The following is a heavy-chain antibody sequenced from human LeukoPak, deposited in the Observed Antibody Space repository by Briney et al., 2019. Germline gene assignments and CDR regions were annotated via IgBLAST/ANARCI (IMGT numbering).Heavy chain of an antibody. CDR3: ASRYYYGSGSFLAFDI. V-gene: IGHV1-2*02. CDR1: GYTFTGYY. CDR2: INPNSGGT. D-gene: IGHD3-10*01. J-gene: IGHJ3*02. Sequence: ASVKVSCKASGYTFTGYYMHWVRQAPGQGLEWMGWINPNSGGTNYAQKFQGRVTMTRDTSISTAYMELSRLRSDDTAVYYCASRYYYGSGSFLAFDIWGQGTMVTVSS.